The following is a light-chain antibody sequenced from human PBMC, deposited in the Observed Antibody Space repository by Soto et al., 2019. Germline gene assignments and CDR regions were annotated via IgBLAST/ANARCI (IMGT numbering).Light chain of an antibody. V-gene: IGKV1-5*01. J-gene: IGKJ5*01. CDR1: ESVSGW. CDR3: QQYDDLPIT. Sequence: GDRVTITCRASESVSGWLAWYQQKPGKAPDLLIYDASSLKRGVPSRFSGSGSGTEFTLTISSLQPEDIATYFCQQYDDLPITFGQGTRLEIK. CDR2: DAS.